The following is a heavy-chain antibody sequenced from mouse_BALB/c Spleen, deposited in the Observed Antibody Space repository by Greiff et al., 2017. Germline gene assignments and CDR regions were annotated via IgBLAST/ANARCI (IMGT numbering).Heavy chain of an antibody. V-gene: IGHV1-9*01. J-gene: IGHJ3*01. CDR3: ARGGSWFAY. Sequence: QVQLQQSGAELMKPGASVKISCKATGYSFSSYWIEWVRQRPGHGLEWIGEILPGSGSTNYNEKFKGKATYTADTSSHTAYMQLSSLTSEDSAVYYCARGGSWFAYWGQGTLVTVSA. CDR1: GYSFSSYW. CDR2: ILPGSGST.